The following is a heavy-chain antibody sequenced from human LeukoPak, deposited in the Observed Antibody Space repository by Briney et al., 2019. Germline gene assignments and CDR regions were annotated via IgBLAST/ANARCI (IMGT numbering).Heavy chain of an antibody. Sequence: ASVKVSCKASGYTFTSYDINWVRQATGQGLEWMGWMNPNSGNTGYAQKFQGRVTMTRNTSISTAYMELSSLRSEDTAVYYCARLTGYSSGWYEEYNWFDLWGQGTLATVSS. D-gene: IGHD6-19*01. CDR1: GYTFTSYD. V-gene: IGHV1-8*01. J-gene: IGHJ5*02. CDR3: ARLTGYSSGWYEEYNWFDL. CDR2: MNPNSGNT.